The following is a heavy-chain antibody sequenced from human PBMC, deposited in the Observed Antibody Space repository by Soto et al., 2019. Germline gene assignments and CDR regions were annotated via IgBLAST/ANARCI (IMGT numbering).Heavy chain of an antibody. D-gene: IGHD4-4*01. CDR3: ARFTGDYRTTLGGMDV. CDR1: GGSINSGGYY. V-gene: IGHV4-31*03. CDR2: IYSSGNT. Sequence: SETLSLTCTVSGGSINSGGYYWSWIRQHPGKGLEWIGCIYSSGNTYYNPSLKSRVTISVDTSENQFSLKLSAVTAADTAVYYCARFTGDYRTTLGGMDVWGKGTTVTVSS. J-gene: IGHJ6*04.